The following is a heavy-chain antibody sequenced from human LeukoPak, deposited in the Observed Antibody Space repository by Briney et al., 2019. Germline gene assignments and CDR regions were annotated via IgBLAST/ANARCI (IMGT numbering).Heavy chain of an antibody. J-gene: IGHJ4*02. Sequence: GGSLRLSCAASGFTFSGYAMSWVRQGPGKGLECVSVISNDGDTYYADSVKGRFTISRDTSKNTVSLQMNSLRAEDTAVYYCAGDKTTGGWYEFDYWGQGTLVTVSS. CDR2: ISNDGDT. CDR1: GFTFSGYA. V-gene: IGHV3-53*01. CDR3: AGDKTTGGWYEFDY. D-gene: IGHD6-19*01.